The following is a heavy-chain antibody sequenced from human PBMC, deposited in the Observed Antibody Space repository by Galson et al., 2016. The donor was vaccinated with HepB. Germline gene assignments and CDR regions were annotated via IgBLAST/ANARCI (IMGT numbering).Heavy chain of an antibody. D-gene: IGHD3-16*01. CDR3: ARDDYFRLGY. CDR2: VTSSSDTR. Sequence: SLRLSCAASGFIFSVYNMNWARQAPGKGLEWIAWVTSSSDTRYYADSVKGRFTISRDNAKNSLYLEMNSLRDGDTAVYYCARDDYFRLGYWGQGTLVTVSS. CDR1: GFIFSVYN. V-gene: IGHV3-48*02. J-gene: IGHJ4*02.